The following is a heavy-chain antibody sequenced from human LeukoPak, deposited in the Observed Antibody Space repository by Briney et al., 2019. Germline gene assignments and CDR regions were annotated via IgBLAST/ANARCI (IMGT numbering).Heavy chain of an antibody. J-gene: IGHJ4*02. CDR2: ISVDGSNK. V-gene: IGHV3-30-3*01. D-gene: IGHD4-17*01. CDR1: GFTFTNYA. Sequence: PGGSLRLSCAASGFTFTNYAMHWVRQAPGKGLEWVAVISVDGSNKFYAGSVRGRCTISRDNSKNTMSLQMDSLRGEDTAVYYCTRGSYGDYEYWGQGTLVTVSS. CDR3: TRGSYGDYEY.